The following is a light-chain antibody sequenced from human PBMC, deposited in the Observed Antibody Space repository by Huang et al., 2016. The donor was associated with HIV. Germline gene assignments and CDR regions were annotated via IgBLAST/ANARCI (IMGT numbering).Light chain of an antibody. CDR1: QSVSNS. V-gene: IGKV1-39*01. CDR3: QQTYSPPPWT. Sequence: DIQMTQSPSSLSASIGDRVTITCRASQSVSNSLSWYQQKPGEAPKVLIYAASTLQSVVPSRFSGTVSGTYFTLTITSLQPEDFATYYCQQTYSPPPWTFGQGTKVEMK. J-gene: IGKJ1*01. CDR2: AAS.